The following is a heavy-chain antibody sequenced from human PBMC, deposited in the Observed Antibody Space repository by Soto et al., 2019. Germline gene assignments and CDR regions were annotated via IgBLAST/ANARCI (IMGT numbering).Heavy chain of an antibody. CDR3: ARTTAVPNTLRSRYFFDY. V-gene: IGHV4-61*01. D-gene: IGHD4-17*01. CDR1: GGSVSDKTYY. Sequence: KPSETLSLTCSVSGGSVSDKTYYWSWIRQPPGKRLEWIGYVYYSGTTNYNPSLKSRVTISVDLSKNRFSLRLSSVTTADTALYYCARTTAVPNTLRSRYFFDYWGRGTLVTVSS. CDR2: VYYSGTT. J-gene: IGHJ4*02.